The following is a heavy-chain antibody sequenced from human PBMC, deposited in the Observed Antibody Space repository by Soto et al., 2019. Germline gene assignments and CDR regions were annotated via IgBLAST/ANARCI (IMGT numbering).Heavy chain of an antibody. CDR2: ISSDGSDT. V-gene: IGHV3-74*01. CDR1: GLTFNKYW. Sequence: EVQLVESGGGLVQPGGSLRLSCAASGLTFNKYWMHWVRQAPGKGLVWVSRISSDGSDTIYAGSVRGRFAVSRDNAKNMLFLQINSLTADDTAIYYCVRGWIPVQHVGYLQFWGQGTLVTVSS. CDR3: VRGWIPVQHVGYLQF. D-gene: IGHD1-26*01. J-gene: IGHJ4*02.